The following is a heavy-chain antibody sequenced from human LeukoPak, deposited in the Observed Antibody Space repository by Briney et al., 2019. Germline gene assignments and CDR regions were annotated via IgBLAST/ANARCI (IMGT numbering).Heavy chain of an antibody. D-gene: IGHD3-9*01. J-gene: IGHJ4*02. CDR1: GDYITTTNYY. V-gene: IGHV4-39*01. CDR2: IFYSGNT. Sequence: SETLSLTCNVSGDYITTTNYYWAWIRQPPGKGLDWIASIFYSGNTYYNPSLKSRVSISIDTSRKQISLQLRSVSANDTAIYYCARRSRLYKHETTGYHDSWGQGNLVTVSS. CDR3: ARRSRLYKHETTGYHDS.